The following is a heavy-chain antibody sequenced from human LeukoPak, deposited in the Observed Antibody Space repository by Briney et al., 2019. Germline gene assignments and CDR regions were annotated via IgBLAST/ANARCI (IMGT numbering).Heavy chain of an antibody. D-gene: IGHD3-16*01. CDR3: VKEGDYGYYFDY. CDR2: ISSNGGST. J-gene: IGHJ4*02. Sequence: GGSLTASCTAAGFAFSSCAMGCVRPAPGKGLEYVSTISSNGGSTYYADSVKGRFTISRDDSKNTLYLRMSSLRAEDTAVYYCVKEGDYGYYFDYWGQGTLVTVSS. V-gene: IGHV3-64D*06. CDR1: GFAFSSCA.